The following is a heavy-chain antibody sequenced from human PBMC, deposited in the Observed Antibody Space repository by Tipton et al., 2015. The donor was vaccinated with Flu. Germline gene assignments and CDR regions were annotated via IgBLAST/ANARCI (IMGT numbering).Heavy chain of an antibody. V-gene: IGHV3-23*01. CDR1: GFTFSSYA. Sequence: SLRLSCAASGFTFSSYAMSWVRQAPGKGLEWVSAVSGSGGSTYYADSVKGRFTISRDNSKNTLYLQMNSLRAEDTAVYYCAKEVGLVAVAGMSNPSSESSYWGQGTLVTVSS. D-gene: IGHD6-19*01. CDR3: AKEVGLVAVAGMSNPSSESSY. J-gene: IGHJ4*02. CDR2: VSGSGGST.